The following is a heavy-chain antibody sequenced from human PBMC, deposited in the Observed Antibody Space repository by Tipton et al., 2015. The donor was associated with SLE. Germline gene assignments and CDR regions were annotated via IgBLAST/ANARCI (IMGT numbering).Heavy chain of an antibody. CDR3: ARVYQVGYFDY. V-gene: IGHV4-39*07. CDR1: GGSISSRRYY. CDR2: IYYSGST. D-gene: IGHD1-26*01. Sequence: TLSLTCTVSGGSISSRRYYWGWIRQPPGKGLEWIGSIYYSGSTYYNPSLKSRVTISVDTSKNQFSLKLSSVTAADTAVYYCARVYQVGYFDYWGQGTLVTVSS. J-gene: IGHJ4*02.